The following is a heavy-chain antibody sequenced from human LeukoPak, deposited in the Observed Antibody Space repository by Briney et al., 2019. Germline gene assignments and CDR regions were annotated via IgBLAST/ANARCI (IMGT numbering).Heavy chain of an antibody. J-gene: IGHJ5*02. V-gene: IGHV1-8*01. CDR3: ATAYCSGGSCGAWFDP. Sequence: GASVKVSCKASGYTFTSYDINWVRQATGQGLEWREWMNPNSGNTGYAQKFRGRVTMTRNTSISTAYMELSSLRSEDTAVYYCATAYCSGGSCGAWFDPWGQGTLVTVSS. D-gene: IGHD2-15*01. CDR2: MNPNSGNT. CDR1: GYTFTSYD.